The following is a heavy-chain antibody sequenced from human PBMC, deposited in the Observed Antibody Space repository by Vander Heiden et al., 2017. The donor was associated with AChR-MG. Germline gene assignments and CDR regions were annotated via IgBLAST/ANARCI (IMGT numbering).Heavy chain of an antibody. CDR2: INWNGGST. V-gene: IGHV3-20*01. CDR1: RFTFDDYG. Sequence: EVQLVESGGGVVRPGGSLRLSCAASRFTFDDYGMSWVRQAPGKGLEWVSGINWNGGSTGYADSVKGRFTISRDNAKNSLYLQMNSLRAEDTALYHCARVSSGWYRGYYYYMDVWGKGTTVTVSS. D-gene: IGHD6-19*01. CDR3: ARVSSGWYRGYYYYMDV. J-gene: IGHJ6*03.